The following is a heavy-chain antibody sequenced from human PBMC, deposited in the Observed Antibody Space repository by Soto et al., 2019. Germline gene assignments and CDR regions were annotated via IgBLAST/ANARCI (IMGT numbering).Heavy chain of an antibody. J-gene: IGHJ6*02. CDR2: IWYDGSNK. CDR1: GFTFSSYG. CDR3: ARDRLDIVAYYGMYV. Sequence: QVQLVESGGGVVQPGRSLRLSCAASGFTFSSYGMHWVRQAPGKGLEWVAVIWYDGSNKYYAASVKGRFTISRDNYKNTLYLHMNSLSAEDTAVYYCARDRLDIVAYYGMYVWGQGTTVTFSS. V-gene: IGHV3-33*01. D-gene: IGHD5-12*01.